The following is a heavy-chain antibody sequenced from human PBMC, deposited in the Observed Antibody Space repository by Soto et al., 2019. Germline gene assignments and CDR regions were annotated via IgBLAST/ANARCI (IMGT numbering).Heavy chain of an antibody. CDR1: GFPFVDYA. D-gene: IGHD1-7*01. J-gene: IGHJ4*02. CDR3: AKGGYNWNSYLHY. V-gene: IGHV3-9*01. Sequence: GGSLRLSCAASGFPFVDYAMHWVRQAPGKGLGWVSGISWNSGSIGYADSVKGRFTISRDNAKNSLYLQMNSLRAEDTALYYCAKGGYNWNSYLHYWGQGTLVTVSS. CDR2: ISWNSGSI.